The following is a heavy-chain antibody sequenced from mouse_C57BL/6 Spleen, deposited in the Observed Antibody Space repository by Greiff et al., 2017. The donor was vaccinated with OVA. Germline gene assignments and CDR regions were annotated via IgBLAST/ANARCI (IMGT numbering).Heavy chain of an antibody. Sequence: QVQLKQSGPELVKPGASVKISCKASGYAFSSSWMNWVKQRPGKGLEWIGRIYPGDGDTNYNGKFKGKATLTADKSSSTAYMQLSSLTSEDSAVYFCARGLLRYYAMDYWGQGTSVTVSS. V-gene: IGHV1-82*01. CDR3: ARGLLRYYAMDY. D-gene: IGHD1-1*01. CDR2: IYPGDGDT. J-gene: IGHJ4*01. CDR1: GYAFSSSW.